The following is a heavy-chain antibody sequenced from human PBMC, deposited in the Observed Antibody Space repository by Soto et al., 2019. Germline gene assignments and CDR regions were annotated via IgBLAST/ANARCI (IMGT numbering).Heavy chain of an antibody. J-gene: IGHJ4*02. CDR3: ARDRSSLLRITMVRGVIIAPDY. CDR2: INAGNGNT. Sequence: GASVKVSCKASGYTFTSYAMHWVRQAPGQRLEWMGWINAGNGNTKYSQKFQGRVTITRDTSASTAYMELSSLRSEDTAVYYCARDRSSLLRITMVRGVIIAPDYWGQGTLVTVSS. CDR1: GYTFTSYA. V-gene: IGHV1-3*01. D-gene: IGHD3-10*01.